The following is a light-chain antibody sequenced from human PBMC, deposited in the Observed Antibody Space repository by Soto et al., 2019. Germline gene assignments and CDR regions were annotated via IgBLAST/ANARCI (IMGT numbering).Light chain of an antibody. J-gene: IGLJ1*01. V-gene: IGLV2-14*03. CDR1: SNDAGGYDY. Sequence: QSALTQPASVSASPGQSITISCTGTSNDAGGYDYVSWYQQHPDKAPKLMIYDVSNRPSEVSSRFSGSKSGNTASLTISGLQAEDEADYYCSSYTTANTLNYVFGTGTKVTVL. CDR2: DVS. CDR3: SSYTTANTLNYV.